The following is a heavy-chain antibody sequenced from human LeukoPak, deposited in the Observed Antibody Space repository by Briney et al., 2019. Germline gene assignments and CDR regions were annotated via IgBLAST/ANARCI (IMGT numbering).Heavy chain of an antibody. J-gene: IGHJ5*02. D-gene: IGHD1-26*01. V-gene: IGHV4-38-2*02. Sequence: PSETLSLTCIVSGYSISSGCYWGWIRPPPGKGLEWIGHIYYSGSTNYNPSLKSRVTISVDTAKNHFSLKLSSVTAADTAVYFCARLRLAGGSFSVGWFDPWGQGIQVTVSS. CDR1: GYSISSGCY. CDR2: IYYSGST. CDR3: ARLRLAGGSFSVGWFDP.